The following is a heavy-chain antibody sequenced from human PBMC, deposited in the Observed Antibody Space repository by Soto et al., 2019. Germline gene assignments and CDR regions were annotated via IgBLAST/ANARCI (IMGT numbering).Heavy chain of an antibody. CDR1: GYTFSNYG. Sequence: QVQLVQSGAEVKRPGASVRVSCKASGYTFSNYGVTWVRQAPGQGLEWMRWISAYNGNTNIAQKFQGRITMTTDTSTSTAYMELRSLRSDDTAVYYCARSHGDYAGYWGQGTLVTVSS. J-gene: IGHJ4*02. V-gene: IGHV1-18*01. CDR2: ISAYNGNT. CDR3: ARSHGDYAGY. D-gene: IGHD4-17*01.